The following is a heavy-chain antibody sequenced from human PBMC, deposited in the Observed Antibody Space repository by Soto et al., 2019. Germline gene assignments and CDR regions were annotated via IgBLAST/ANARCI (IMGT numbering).Heavy chain of an antibody. CDR3: ARDFAYFDS. Sequence: SETLSLTCTVSGGSFKSGSYSWSWIRQPSGKGLEWIGYVYHTGRTSYNPSLKSRVSISMDTSKNQFSLNLDSVTAADTAVYFCARDFAYFDSWGQGTLVTVSS. D-gene: IGHD3-3*01. CDR2: VYHTGRT. CDR1: GGSFKSGSYS. J-gene: IGHJ4*02. V-gene: IGHV4-61*01.